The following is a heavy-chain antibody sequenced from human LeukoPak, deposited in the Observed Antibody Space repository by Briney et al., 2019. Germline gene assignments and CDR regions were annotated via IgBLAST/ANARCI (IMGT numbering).Heavy chain of an antibody. CDR3: ARVRNYYDSTGSYYFDY. Sequence: YSSGSSDYNPSLKSRGTISVYTSKNQFSLKLTSVTAADTAVYYCARVRNYYDSTGSYYFDYWGQGTLVTVSS. J-gene: IGHJ4*02. D-gene: IGHD3-22*01. CDR2: YSSGSS. V-gene: IGHV4-39*07.